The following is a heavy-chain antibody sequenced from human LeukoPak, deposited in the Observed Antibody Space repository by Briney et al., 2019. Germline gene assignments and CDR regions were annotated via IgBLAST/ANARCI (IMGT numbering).Heavy chain of an antibody. CDR3: GKDISAGGMDV. D-gene: IGHD3-10*01. Sequence: PGGSLRLSCATFGFTLSNFGMHWVRQTPGKGLEWVSGIGWNSARTGYADSERGRFTISRDNAKNSLCLQMNSLGAEDTALYYCGKDISAGGMDVWGQGTTVTVSS. CDR1: GFTLSNFG. V-gene: IGHV3-9*01. CDR2: IGWNSART. J-gene: IGHJ6*02.